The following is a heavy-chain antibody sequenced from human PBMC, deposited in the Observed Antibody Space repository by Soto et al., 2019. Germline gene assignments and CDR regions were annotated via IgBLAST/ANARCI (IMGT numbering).Heavy chain of an antibody. Sequence: PSETLSLTCAVSGGSISSSNWWSWVRQPPGKGLEWIGEIYHSGSTNYNPSLKSRVTISVDKSKNQFSLKLSSVTAADTAVYYCARMGLVGATLNDYWGQGTLVTVSS. J-gene: IGHJ4*02. D-gene: IGHD1-26*01. CDR2: IYHSGST. CDR3: ARMGLVGATLNDY. CDR1: GGSISSSNW. V-gene: IGHV4-4*02.